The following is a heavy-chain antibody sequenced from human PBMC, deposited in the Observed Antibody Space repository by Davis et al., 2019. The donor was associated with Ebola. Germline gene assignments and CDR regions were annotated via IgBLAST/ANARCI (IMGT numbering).Heavy chain of an antibody. CDR3: ARRVGSHSGTTQDNWFDP. Sequence: PSETLSLTCTVSGGSISSSTYYWGWIRQPPGKGLEWIGSIYHSGSTYYNPSLKSRVTISVDTSKNQFSLKLSSVTAADTAVYYCARRVGSHSGTTQDNWFDPWGQGILVTVSS. CDR2: IYHSGST. J-gene: IGHJ5*01. V-gene: IGHV4-39*07. CDR1: GGSISSSTYY. D-gene: IGHD1-14*01.